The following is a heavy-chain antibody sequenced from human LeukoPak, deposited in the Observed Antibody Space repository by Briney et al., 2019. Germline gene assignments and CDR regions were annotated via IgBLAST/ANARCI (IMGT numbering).Heavy chain of an antibody. CDR2: IHYSGST. CDR3: ARGFWAGGDAFDI. J-gene: IGHJ3*02. D-gene: IGHD3-16*01. CDR1: GGSISSSSYY. Sequence: SETLSLTCTVSGGSISSSSYYWGWIRQPPGKGLEWIGSIHYSGSTNYNPSLKSRVTISVDTSKNQFSLKLSSVTAADTAVYYCARGFWAGGDAFDIWGQGTMVTVSS. V-gene: IGHV4-39*07.